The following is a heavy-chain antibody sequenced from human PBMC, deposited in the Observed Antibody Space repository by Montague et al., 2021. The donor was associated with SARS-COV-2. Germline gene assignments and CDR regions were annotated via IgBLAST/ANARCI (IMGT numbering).Heavy chain of an antibody. Sequence: SLRLSCAASGFTFSSYAMSWVRQAPGKGLEWVSAISGRGGSTYYADSVKGRFTISRDNSKNTLYLQMNSLRAEDTAVYYCAKDWEHSSSWIEGFFDYWGQGTLVTVSS. D-gene: IGHD6-13*01. CDR2: ISGRGGST. J-gene: IGHJ4*02. V-gene: IGHV3-23*01. CDR3: AKDWEHSSSWIEGFFDY. CDR1: GFTFSSYA.